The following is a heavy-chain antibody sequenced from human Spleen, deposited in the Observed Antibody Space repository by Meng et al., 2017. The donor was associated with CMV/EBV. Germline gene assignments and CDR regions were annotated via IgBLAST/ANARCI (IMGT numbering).Heavy chain of an antibody. Sequence: GESLKIHCAASGFAFSIYGMHWVRQAPGKGLDWVAFIRNDGSVIYYADSVKGRFTISRDNSKNTLYLQMKNLRAADTAVYYCAKAVVGATGYFGQGTLVTVSS. CDR2: IRNDGSVI. J-gene: IGHJ4*02. CDR3: AKAVVGATGY. D-gene: IGHD1-26*01. V-gene: IGHV3-30*02. CDR1: GFAFSIYG.